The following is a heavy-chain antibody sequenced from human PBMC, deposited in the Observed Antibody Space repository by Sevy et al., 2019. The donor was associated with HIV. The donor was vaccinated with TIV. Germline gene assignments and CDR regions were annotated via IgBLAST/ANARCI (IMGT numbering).Heavy chain of an antibody. Sequence: GGSLRLSCAASGFTFSSYAMSWVRQAPGKGLEWVSAISGSGGSTYYADSVKGRFTISRDNSKNTLYLQMNSLRAEDTAVYYCAKRATTKYYYHSSGYYIAHYFDYWGQGTLVTVSS. CDR3: AKRATTKYYYHSSGYYIAHYFDY. CDR2: ISGSGGST. J-gene: IGHJ4*02. CDR1: GFTFSSYA. D-gene: IGHD3-22*01. V-gene: IGHV3-23*01.